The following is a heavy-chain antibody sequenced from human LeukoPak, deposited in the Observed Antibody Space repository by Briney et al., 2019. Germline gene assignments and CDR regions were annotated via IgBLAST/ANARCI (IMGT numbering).Heavy chain of an antibody. D-gene: IGHD3-22*01. J-gene: IGHJ4*02. Sequence: GGSLRLSCAASGFTFSSYAMSWVRQAPGKGLEWVAVIWYDGSNKYYADSVKGRFTISRDNSKNTLYLQMNSLRAEDTAVYYCARDVDYYDSSGYYYDYWGQGTLVTVSS. CDR1: GFTFSSYA. CDR3: ARDVDYYDSSGYYYDY. CDR2: IWYDGSNK. V-gene: IGHV3-33*08.